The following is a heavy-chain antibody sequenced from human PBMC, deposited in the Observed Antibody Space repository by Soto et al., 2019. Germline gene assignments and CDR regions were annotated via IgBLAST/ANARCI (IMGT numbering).Heavy chain of an antibody. D-gene: IGHD1-7*01. CDR3: ARAPPSPNWIYVISYYYYYGMDV. CDR2: ISYDGSNK. Sequence: QVQLVESGGGVVQPGRSLRLSCAASGFTFSSYAMHWVRQAPGKGLEWVAVISYDGSNKYYADSVKGRFTISRDNSKNPLDLQMNSLRAEDTAVYYCARAPPSPNWIYVISYYYYYGMDVWGQGTTVTVSS. CDR1: GFTFSSYA. V-gene: IGHV3-30-3*01. J-gene: IGHJ6*02.